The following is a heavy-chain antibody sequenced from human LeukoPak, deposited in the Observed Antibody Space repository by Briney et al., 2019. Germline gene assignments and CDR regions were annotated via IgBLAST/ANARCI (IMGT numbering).Heavy chain of an antibody. CDR1: GYNFTERW. D-gene: IGHD3-3*01. V-gene: IGHV5-51*01. CDR3: ARPFCSGSSCYFPAYDF. Sequence: GESLKISCKGFGYNFTERWIGWLRQMPGKSLEWMGIIFPRDSETRYSPSFQGQVTISADKSISTAFLQWSSLKASDTAMYYCARPFCSGSSCYFPAYDFWGQGTMVTVSS. CDR2: IFPRDSET. J-gene: IGHJ3*01.